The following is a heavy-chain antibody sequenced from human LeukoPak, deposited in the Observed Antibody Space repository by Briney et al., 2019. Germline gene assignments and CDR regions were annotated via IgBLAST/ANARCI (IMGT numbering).Heavy chain of an antibody. CDR3: ARASTERAIRHNFDY. V-gene: IGHV3-66*01. D-gene: IGHD5-24*01. Sequence: GGSLRLSCAASGFTVSSNYMSWVRQAPGKGLEWVSVIYSGGSTYYADSVKGRFTISRDNSKNTLYLQMNSLRAEDTAVYYCARASTERAIRHNFDYWGQGTLVTVSS. CDR1: GFTVSSNY. CDR2: IYSGGST. J-gene: IGHJ4*02.